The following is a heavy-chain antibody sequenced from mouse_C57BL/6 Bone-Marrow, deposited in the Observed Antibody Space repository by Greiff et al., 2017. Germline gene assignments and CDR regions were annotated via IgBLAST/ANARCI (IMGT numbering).Heavy chain of an antibody. Sequence: EVHLVESGEGLVKPGGSLKLSCAASGFTFSSYAMSWVRQTPEKRLEWVAYISSGCDYIYYADTVKGRFTISRDNARNTLYLQMSSMKSEDTAMYYCTREPLTGTWFAYWGQGTLVTVSA. J-gene: IGHJ3*01. CDR3: TREPLTGTWFAY. CDR1: GFTFSSYA. V-gene: IGHV5-9-1*02. D-gene: IGHD4-1*01. CDR2: ISSGCDYI.